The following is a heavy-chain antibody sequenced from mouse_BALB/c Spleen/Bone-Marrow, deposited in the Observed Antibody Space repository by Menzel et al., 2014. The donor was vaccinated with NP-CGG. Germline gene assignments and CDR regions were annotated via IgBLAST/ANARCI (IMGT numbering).Heavy chain of an antibody. J-gene: IGHJ2*01. V-gene: IGHV1S81*02. D-gene: IGHD1-1*01. CDR2: INPSNGRT. CDR3: ARRTTTVVATDY. Sequence: QVQLQQSGAELVKPGASVKLSCKASGYTFTSYWMHWVKQRPGQGLEWIGEINPSNGRTNYNEKFKSKATLTVDKSSSTAYMQLSSLTSEDSAVYYCARRTTTVVATDYWGQGTTLRVSS. CDR1: GYTFTSYW.